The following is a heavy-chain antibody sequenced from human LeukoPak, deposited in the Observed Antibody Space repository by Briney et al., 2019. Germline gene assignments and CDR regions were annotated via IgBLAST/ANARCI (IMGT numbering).Heavy chain of an antibody. V-gene: IGHV7-4-1*02. D-gene: IGHD3-16*02. Sequence: ASVKVSCKASGYTFTSYAMNWVRQAPGQGLEWMGWINTNTGNPTYAQGFTGRFVFSLDTSVSTAYLQISSLKAEDTAVYYCARDVAPYVWGSYRLFYWGQGTLVTVSS. J-gene: IGHJ4*02. CDR1: GYTFTSYA. CDR2: INTNTGNP. CDR3: ARDVAPYVWGSYRLFY.